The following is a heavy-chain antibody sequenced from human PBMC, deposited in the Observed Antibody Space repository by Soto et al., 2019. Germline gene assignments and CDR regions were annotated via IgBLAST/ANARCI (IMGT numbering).Heavy chain of an antibody. Sequence: EVQLLESGGGLVQPGGSLRLSCAASGFTFSSYAMSWVRQAPGKGLEWVSAISGSGGSIYYADSVKGRFTISRDNSKNTLNLQINSLRAEATAVYYCAKDPPPSRLYPNLYPYYFDYWGKGTLVTVSS. CDR3: AKDPPPSRLYPNLYPYYFDY. D-gene: IGHD2-8*01. CDR1: GFTFSSYA. CDR2: ISGSGGSI. V-gene: IGHV3-23*01. J-gene: IGHJ4*02.